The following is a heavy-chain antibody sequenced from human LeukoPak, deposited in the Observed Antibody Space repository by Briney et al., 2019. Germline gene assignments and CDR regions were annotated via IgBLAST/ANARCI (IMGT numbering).Heavy chain of an antibody. V-gene: IGHV4-59*01. CDR2: IYYSGST. CDR3: ARTSLAGKRNDAFDI. Sequence: SETLSLTCTVSGGSISNYYWSWIRQPPGKGLEWIGYIYYSGSTNYNPSLKSRVTISVDTSKNQFSLKLSSVTAADTAVYYCARTSLAGKRNDAFDIWGQGTMVTVSS. CDR1: GGSISNYY. D-gene: IGHD6-13*01. J-gene: IGHJ3*02.